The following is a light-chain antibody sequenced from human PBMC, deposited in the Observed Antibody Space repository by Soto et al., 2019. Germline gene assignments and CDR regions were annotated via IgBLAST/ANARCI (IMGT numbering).Light chain of an antibody. CDR2: AVT. CDR3: CSYTGARTYV. V-gene: IGLV2-14*01. CDR1: SGDVGGYNY. J-gene: IGLJ1*01. Sequence: QSALTQPASVSGSPGQSVTISCAGTSGDVGGYNYVSWYQQHPGKAPKLMIHAVTNRPSGVSNRFSGSKSGNTASLTISSLQAEDEADYYCCSYTGARTYVFGNGTKVTVL.